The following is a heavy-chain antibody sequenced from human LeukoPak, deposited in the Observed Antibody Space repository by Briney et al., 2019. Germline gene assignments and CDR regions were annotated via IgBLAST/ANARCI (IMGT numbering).Heavy chain of an antibody. CDR2: IHTGGNT. V-gene: IGHV3-66*02. CDR1: GFSVSSNY. D-gene: IGHD6-25*01. Sequence: GGSLRLSCAASGFSVSSNYMSWVRQAPGKGLEWVSVIHTGGNTYYADSVKGRFTISRDNSKNTVYLQMSSLRVFDTAVYFCVRERAYYYYMDVWGKGTTVTVSS. CDR3: VRERAYYYYMDV. J-gene: IGHJ6*03.